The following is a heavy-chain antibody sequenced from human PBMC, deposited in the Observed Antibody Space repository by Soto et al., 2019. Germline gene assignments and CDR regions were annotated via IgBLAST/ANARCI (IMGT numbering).Heavy chain of an antibody. Sequence: GASVEVCCKTSGYSFTDYKLHWVRQAKGQGLEWMGWVDPNGGGSNSAQKFQGSVTMTWDTSITTAYLDLTRLTTNDTATYFCATWVDYGDFEGFDFWGQGTLVTVSS. CDR3: ATWVDYGDFEGFDF. D-gene: IGHD4-17*01. J-gene: IGHJ4*02. CDR2: VDPNGGGS. CDR1: GYSFTDYK. V-gene: IGHV1-2*04.